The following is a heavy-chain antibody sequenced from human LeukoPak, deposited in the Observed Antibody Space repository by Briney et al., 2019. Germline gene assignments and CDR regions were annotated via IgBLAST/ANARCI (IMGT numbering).Heavy chain of an antibody. J-gene: IGHJ4*02. V-gene: IGHV4-34*01. CDR1: GGSFSGYY. CDR2: INHSGST. Sequence: SETLPLTCAVYGGSFSGYYWSWIRQPPGKGLEWIGEINHSGSTNYNPSLKSRVTISVDTSKNQFSLKLSSVTAADTAVYYCARVSPYCSGGSCYFDYWGQGTLVTVSS. D-gene: IGHD2-15*01. CDR3: ARVSPYCSGGSCYFDY.